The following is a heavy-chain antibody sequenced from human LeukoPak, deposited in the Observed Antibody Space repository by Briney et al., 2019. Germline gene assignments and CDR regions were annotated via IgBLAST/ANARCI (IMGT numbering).Heavy chain of an antibody. J-gene: IGHJ5*02. Sequence: GASVKVSCKASGYSFSNYDMSWVRQAPGQGLEWMGWISAYNGDTNYAQKFQGRVTMTTEASTRTAYMELRSLRSDDTAVYFCARMSSFNWLDLWGQGTLVSVSS. V-gene: IGHV1-18*01. D-gene: IGHD3-10*01. CDR2: ISAYNGDT. CDR1: GYSFSNYD. CDR3: ARMSSFNWLDL.